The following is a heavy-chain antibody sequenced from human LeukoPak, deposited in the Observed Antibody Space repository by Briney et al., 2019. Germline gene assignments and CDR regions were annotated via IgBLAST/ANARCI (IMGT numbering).Heavy chain of an antibody. CDR2: IYYSGNT. J-gene: IGHJ4*02. D-gene: IGHD3-10*01. V-gene: IGHV4-39*01. Sequence: SETLSLTCIVSGDSISNSNLYWGWIRQPPGKGLEWIGSIYYSGNTYYNASLESRVSISVDTSKNQFSLRLTSVTAADTAVYYCARQTGSGLFILPGGQGKLVTVSS. CDR1: GDSISNSNLY. CDR3: ARQTGSGLFILP.